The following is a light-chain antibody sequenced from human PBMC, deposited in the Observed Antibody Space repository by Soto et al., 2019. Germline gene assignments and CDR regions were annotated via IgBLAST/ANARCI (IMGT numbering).Light chain of an antibody. CDR3: QHSGHPQWT. CDR1: QRGYDGY. V-gene: IGKV3-20*01. CDR2: GVF. J-gene: IGKJ1*01. Sequence: EIVLTQSPDTLSLSPGERATLSCRASQRGYDGYLAWYQQRPGQPPRLLIYGVFTRADGIPDRFSGSGSGTDFTLTITRLEPEELAVYYCQHSGHPQWTFGQGTKVEVK.